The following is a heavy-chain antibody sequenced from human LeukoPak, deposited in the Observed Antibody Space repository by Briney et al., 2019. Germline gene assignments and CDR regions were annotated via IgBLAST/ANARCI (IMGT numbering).Heavy chain of an antibody. CDR1: GFTFSSYA. J-gene: IGHJ4*02. CDR2: ISGSGGST. D-gene: IGHD3-22*01. Sequence: GGSLRLSCAASGFTFSSYAMSWVRQAPGKGLEWVSAISGSGGSTYYADSVKGRFTISRDNSRNTLYLQMNSLRAEDTAVYYCAKVHYDSSGYYCFDYWGQGTLVTVS. CDR3: AKVHYDSSGYYCFDY. V-gene: IGHV3-23*01.